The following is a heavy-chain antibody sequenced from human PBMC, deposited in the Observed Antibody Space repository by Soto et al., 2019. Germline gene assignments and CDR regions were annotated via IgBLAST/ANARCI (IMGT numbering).Heavy chain of an antibody. Sequence: QEHLVESGGGLVKPGGPLRLSCATSGFTFSDYYMSWIRQAPGKGLEWVSYISSSGTTIYYADSVKGRFTISRDNDKSTLYLLIGNLRAEDAAVYYCARDLRFVGLHYYFDLWGQGTLVTVST. CDR1: GFTFSDYY. J-gene: IGHJ4*02. V-gene: IGHV3-11*01. D-gene: IGHD3-10*01. CDR2: ISSSGTTI. CDR3: ARDLRFVGLHYYFDL.